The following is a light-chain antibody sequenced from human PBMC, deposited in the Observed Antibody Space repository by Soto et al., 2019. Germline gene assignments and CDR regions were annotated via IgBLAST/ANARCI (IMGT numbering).Light chain of an antibody. CDR3: QQYYSYPLN. Sequence: AIRMTQSPSSFSASTGDRVTITCRASQGISSYLAWYQQKPGKAPKLLIYAASTLQSGVPSRCSGSRSGTEYTLTISCLPSEDFATYYCQQYYSYPLNCGGGTKVEIK. V-gene: IGKV1-8*01. CDR1: QGISSY. CDR2: AAS. J-gene: IGKJ4*01.